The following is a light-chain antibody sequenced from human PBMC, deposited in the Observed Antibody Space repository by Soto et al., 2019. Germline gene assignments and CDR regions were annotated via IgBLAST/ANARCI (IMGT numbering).Light chain of an antibody. Sequence: EIVLTQSPATLSLSPGERATLACLASQTGSTSLAWYQLRPGQATRLLIYDSSNRDTAIPARFSVSGSGTDFILTTSSLEPDDFAVYYCQQRSNLPYSFGQGTKLQIK. J-gene: IGKJ2*01. CDR3: QQRSNLPYS. CDR1: QTGSTS. CDR2: DSS. V-gene: IGKV3-11*01.